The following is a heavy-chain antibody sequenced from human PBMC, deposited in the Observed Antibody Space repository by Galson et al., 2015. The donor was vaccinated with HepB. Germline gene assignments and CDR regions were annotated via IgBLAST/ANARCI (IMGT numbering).Heavy chain of an antibody. V-gene: IGHV3-15*07. D-gene: IGHD3-3*01. CDR2: IKREADGGTT. CDR1: GFTFSNAW. CDR3: TTSYFGGDS. Sequence: SLRLSCAASGFTFSNAWMNWVRQAPGKGLEWVGRIKREADGGTTDYAAPVKGRFTISRDDSKDTLYLQMNSLKTEDTAVYYCTTSYFGGDSWGQGTLVTVSS. J-gene: IGHJ4*02.